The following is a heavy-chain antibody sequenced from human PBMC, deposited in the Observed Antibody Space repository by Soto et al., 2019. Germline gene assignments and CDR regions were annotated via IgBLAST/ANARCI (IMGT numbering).Heavy chain of an antibody. V-gene: IGHV3-23*01. J-gene: IGHJ6*02. Sequence: GGSLRLSCAASGFTFSSYAMSWVRQAPGKGLEWVSAISGSGGSTYYADSVKGRFTISRDNSKNTLYLQMNSLRAEDTAVYYCAKSVGFVAGDLGYYYGMDVWGQGTTVTVSS. CDR3: AKSVGFVAGDLGYYYGMDV. CDR1: GFTFSSYA. D-gene: IGHD7-27*01. CDR2: ISGSGGST.